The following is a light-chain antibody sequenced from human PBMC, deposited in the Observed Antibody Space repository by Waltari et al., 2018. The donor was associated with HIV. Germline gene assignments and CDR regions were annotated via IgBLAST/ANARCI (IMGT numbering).Light chain of an antibody. V-gene: IGLV3-21*01. J-gene: IGLJ1*01. CDR3: GTWDSSLSGGV. Sequence: SYVLTQPPSVSVAPGKTARITCGGNNIGSKSVHWYQQKPGQAPVLVIYDDSDRPSGIPERFSGSNSGNTATLGITGLQTGDEADYYCGTWDSSLSGGVFGTGTKVTVL. CDR1: NIGSKS. CDR2: DDS.